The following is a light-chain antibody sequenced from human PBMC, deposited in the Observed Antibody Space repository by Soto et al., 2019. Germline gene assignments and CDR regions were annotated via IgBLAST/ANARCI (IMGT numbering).Light chain of an antibody. CDR3: QQYYSTLRT. Sequence: DIVMTQSPDSLAVSLGERATINCKSSQSVLYSSNNKNYSAWYKQKPGQPPKLLIYWASTRESGVPDRFSGSGSVTDFTLTISGLQAEDVAVYYCQQYYSTLRTFGQGTKVEIK. CDR2: WAS. J-gene: IGKJ1*01. V-gene: IGKV4-1*01. CDR1: QSVLYSSNNKNY.